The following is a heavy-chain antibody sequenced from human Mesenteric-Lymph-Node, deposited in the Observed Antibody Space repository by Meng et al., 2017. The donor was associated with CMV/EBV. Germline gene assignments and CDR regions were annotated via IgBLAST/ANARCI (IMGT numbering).Heavy chain of an antibody. D-gene: IGHD6-13*01. Sequence: QNTLEESGPTLVKPTQPLPLTLTFSGFSLSTSGVGVGWHRQPPGKALEWLALIYWDDDKRSSPSLKSRLTITKDTSKNQVVLTMTNMDPVDTATYYCAHSSGIAAAGPFYFDYWGQGTLVTVSS. J-gene: IGHJ4*02. CDR2: IYWDDDK. V-gene: IGHV2-5*02. CDR1: GFSLSTSGVG. CDR3: AHSSGIAAAGPFYFDY.